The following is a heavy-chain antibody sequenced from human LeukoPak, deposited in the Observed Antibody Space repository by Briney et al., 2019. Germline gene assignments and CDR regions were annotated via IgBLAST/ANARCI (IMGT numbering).Heavy chain of an antibody. CDR2: INRDGTKT. V-gene: IGHV3-7*01. Sequence: GGSLRLSCAASGFTFTSFWMTWVRQSQGKGLEWVANINRDGTKTTYVDSVKGRFTIFRDNAKNSLFLHMSSLRAEDTAVYYCATAPAAADSSWGQGTLVAVSS. D-gene: IGHD6-13*01. CDR3: ATAPAAADSS. J-gene: IGHJ5*02. CDR1: GFTFTSFW.